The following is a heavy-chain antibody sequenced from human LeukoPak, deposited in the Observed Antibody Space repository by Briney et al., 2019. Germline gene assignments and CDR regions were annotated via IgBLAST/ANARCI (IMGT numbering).Heavy chain of an antibody. V-gene: IGHV1-2*02. J-gene: IGHJ6*03. D-gene: IGHD6-13*01. Sequence: ASVKVSCKASGYTFTGYYMHWVRQAPGQGLEWMGWINPNSGGTNYAQKFQGRVTMTRDTSISTAYMELSRLRSDDTAVYYCARGGGISHYYYYMDVWGKGTTVTISS. CDR1: GYTFTGYY. CDR2: INPNSGGT. CDR3: ARGGGISHYYYYMDV.